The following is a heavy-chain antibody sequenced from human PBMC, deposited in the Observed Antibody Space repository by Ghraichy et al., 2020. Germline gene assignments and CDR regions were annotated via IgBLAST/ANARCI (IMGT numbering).Heavy chain of an antibody. CDR1: GFTFSNYW. CDR3: ARDFWSGYYMRDDYYGMDV. D-gene: IGHD3-3*01. CDR2: IKQDGSEK. Sequence: LSLTCAASGFTFSNYWMSWVRQAPGKGLEWVANIKQDGSEKYYVDSVKGRFTISRDNAKNSLYLQMNSLRAEDTAVYYCARDFWSGYYMRDDYYGMDVWGQGTTVTVSS. J-gene: IGHJ6*02. V-gene: IGHV3-7*03.